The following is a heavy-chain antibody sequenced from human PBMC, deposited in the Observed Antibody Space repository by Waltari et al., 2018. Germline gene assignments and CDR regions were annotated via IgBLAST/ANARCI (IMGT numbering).Heavy chain of an antibody. Sequence: EVQLVQSGAEVKKPGESLRISCTGSGYSFTTYWITWGRQMPGKGLEWMGRIDPSDSYTNYSPSFQGHVTISADKSISTAYLQWSSLKASDTAMYYCAGGGNSANFDYWGQGTLVTVSS. V-gene: IGHV5-10-1*03. CDR1: GYSFTTYW. CDR3: AGGGNSANFDY. J-gene: IGHJ4*02. CDR2: IDPSDSYT. D-gene: IGHD1-26*01.